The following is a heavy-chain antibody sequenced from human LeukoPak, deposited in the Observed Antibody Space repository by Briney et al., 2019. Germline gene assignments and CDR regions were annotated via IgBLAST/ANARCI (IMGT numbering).Heavy chain of an antibody. V-gene: IGHV3-53*01. CDR3: ARDFGSGWYGYFQH. D-gene: IGHD6-19*01. CDR1: GFTVSSNY. Sequence: GGSLRLSCAASGFTVSSNYMSWVRQAPGKGLEWVSVIYSGGSTYYADSVKGRFTISRDNAKNSLYLQMNSLRAEDTAVYYCARDFGSGWYGYFQHWGQGTLVIVSS. CDR2: IYSGGST. J-gene: IGHJ1*01.